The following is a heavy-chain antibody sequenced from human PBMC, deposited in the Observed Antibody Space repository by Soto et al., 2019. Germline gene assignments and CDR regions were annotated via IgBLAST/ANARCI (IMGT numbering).Heavy chain of an antibody. D-gene: IGHD3-3*01. CDR3: AREGRFLGPSNYYYMDV. CDR1: GGTFSSYT. J-gene: IGHJ6*03. CDR2: IIPILGIA. Sequence: ASVKVSCKASGGTFSSYTISWVRQAPGQGLEWMGRIIPILGIANYAQKFQGRVTITADKSTSTAYMELCSLRSEDTAVYYCAREGRFLGPSNYYYMDVWGKGTTVTVSS. V-gene: IGHV1-69*04.